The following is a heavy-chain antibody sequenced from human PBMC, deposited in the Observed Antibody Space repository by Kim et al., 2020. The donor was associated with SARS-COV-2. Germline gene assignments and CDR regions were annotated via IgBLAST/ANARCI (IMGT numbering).Heavy chain of an antibody. D-gene: IGHD5-18*01. CDR2: ISWNSGRI. V-gene: IGHV3-9*01. CDR3: VKDMDPGVAEGNTGLDY. J-gene: IGHJ4*02. CDR1: GFTFDDYA. Sequence: GGSLRLSCEVSGFTFDDYAMHWVRQPPGKGLEWVSSISWNSGRIAYADSVKGRYTMSRDNAKNFLYLQMNSLRTEDTALYYCVKDMDPGVAEGNTGLDYWGQGTLVTLSA.